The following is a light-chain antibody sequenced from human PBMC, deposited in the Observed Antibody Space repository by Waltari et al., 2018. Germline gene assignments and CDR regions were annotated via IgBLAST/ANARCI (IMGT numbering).Light chain of an antibody. Sequence: QVVLTQSPSASASLGASVKLTCTLRSGHSNYAIAWHQQQPEKGPRYLMRLNSDGSHSKGDGIPDRFSGSSAGAERYLTISSLQSEDEADYYCQTWGTGIQVFGGGTKLTVL. CDR3: QTWGTGIQV. J-gene: IGLJ2*01. V-gene: IGLV4-69*01. CDR2: LNSDGSH. CDR1: SGHSNYA.